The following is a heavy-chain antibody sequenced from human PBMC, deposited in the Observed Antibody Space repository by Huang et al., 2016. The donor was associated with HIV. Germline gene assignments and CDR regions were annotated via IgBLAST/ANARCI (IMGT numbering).Heavy chain of an antibody. CDR2: VSYDGNNK. D-gene: IGHD2-21*02. Sequence: QVQLVESGGGVVQPGRSLRLSCAASGFTFGTYGMHWVRQAPGNGLEGVGVVSYDGNNKLYTDSVKVRFTVSRDNSKNAVYLQMNSLRIEDAAVYYCAKSGEGYCRGDCYHSFDSWGQGTLVTVSS. CDR1: GFTFGTYG. J-gene: IGHJ4*02. CDR3: AKSGEGYCRGDCYHSFDS. V-gene: IGHV3-30*18.